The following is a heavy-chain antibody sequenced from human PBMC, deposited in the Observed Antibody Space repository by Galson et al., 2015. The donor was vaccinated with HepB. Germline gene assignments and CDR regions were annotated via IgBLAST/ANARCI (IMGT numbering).Heavy chain of an antibody. J-gene: IGHJ5*02. Sequence: SLRLSCAASGSTFSDYYMSWIRQAPGKGLEWVSYISSSGGTIYYADSVKGRFTISRDNAKNSLYLQMNSLRAEDTAVYYCAKNGVAAAGTWFDPWGQGTLVTVSS. CDR3: AKNGVAAAGTWFDP. CDR1: GSTFSDYY. CDR2: ISSSGGTI. D-gene: IGHD6-13*01. V-gene: IGHV3-11*01.